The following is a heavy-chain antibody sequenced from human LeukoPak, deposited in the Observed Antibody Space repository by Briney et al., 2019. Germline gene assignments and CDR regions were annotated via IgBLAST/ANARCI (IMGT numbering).Heavy chain of an antibody. CDR1: GYTFTGYY. CDR2: INPSGGST. Sequence: ASVKVSCKASGYTFTGYYMHWVRQAPGQGLEWMGWINPSGGSTSYAQKFQGRVTMTRDTSTSTVYMELSSLRSEDTAVYYCARESSSGAFDIWGQGTMVTVSS. V-gene: IGHV1-46*01. J-gene: IGHJ3*02. D-gene: IGHD6-13*01. CDR3: ARESSSGAFDI.